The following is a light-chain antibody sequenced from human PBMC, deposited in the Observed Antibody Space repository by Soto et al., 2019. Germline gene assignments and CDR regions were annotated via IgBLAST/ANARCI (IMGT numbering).Light chain of an antibody. CDR2: DVS. V-gene: IGLV2-14*03. J-gene: IGLJ1*01. CDR3: TSFTSRHTYD. CDR1: SSDVGGYNN. Sequence: QSLLTQPASVSVSPGQSITSSCTGTSSDVGGYNNVSWYQQHPDKAPRLMIYDVSNRPSGVSDRFSGSKSGDTASLTISGLQPEDGADYYCTSFTSRHTYDFGTGTKATVL.